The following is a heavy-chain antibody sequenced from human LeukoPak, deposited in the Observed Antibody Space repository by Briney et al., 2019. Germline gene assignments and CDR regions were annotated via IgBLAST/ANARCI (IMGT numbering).Heavy chain of an antibody. J-gene: IGHJ4*02. CDR1: GFTFGDYA. D-gene: IGHD1-1*01. V-gene: IGHV3-49*03. CDR2: IRSKAYGETA. Sequence: GGSLRLSCTASGFTFGDYAMSWIRQAPGKGLEWVGFIRSKAYGETADYAASVRGRFTISRDDSKAIAYLQMNSLKTEDTAVYHCTRDRGAYNLYDYWGQGTLVTVSS. CDR3: TRDRGAYNLYDY.